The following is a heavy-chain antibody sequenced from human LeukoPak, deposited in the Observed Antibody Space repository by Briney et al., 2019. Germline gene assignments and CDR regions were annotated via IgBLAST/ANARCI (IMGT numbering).Heavy chain of an antibody. CDR1: GGSISSSSYY. D-gene: IGHD3-22*01. CDR3: ARDGAYDSSGYIDY. CDR2: IYYSGST. J-gene: IGHJ4*02. Sequence: SETLSLTCTVSGGSISSSSYYWGWIRQPPGKGLEWIGSIYYSGSTYYNPSLKSRVTISVDTSKNQFSLKLSSVTAADTAVYYCARDGAYDSSGYIDYWGQGTLVTVSS. V-gene: IGHV4-39*07.